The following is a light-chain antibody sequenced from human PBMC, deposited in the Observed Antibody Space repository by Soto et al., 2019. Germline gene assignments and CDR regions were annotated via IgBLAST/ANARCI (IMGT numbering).Light chain of an antibody. V-gene: IGLV1-44*01. Sequence: QAVVTQPPSVSATPGQGVILSCSGGDSNIGSTAVNWYQQLPGTAPRLLIYSSNQRPSGVPDRISGSKSGTSASLAISGLQSEDEDDYYCAAWDDDLHVWLFGGGTKLPVL. CDR3: AAWDDDLHVWL. CDR2: SSN. CDR1: DSNIGSTA. J-gene: IGLJ3*02.